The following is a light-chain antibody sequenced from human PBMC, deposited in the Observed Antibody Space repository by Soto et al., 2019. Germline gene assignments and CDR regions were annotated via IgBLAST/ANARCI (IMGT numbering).Light chain of an antibody. V-gene: IGKV3-20*01. CDR3: PQYSASPLT. J-gene: IGKJ4*01. Sequence: EIVLTQSPGTLSLSPGERATLACRASQTVRTNYLAWFQHKPGQAPRLLIYGASSRATGIPDRFSGSGSGTDFTLTINRLEPEDFAVYFCPQYSASPLTFGGGTNVEIK. CDR2: GAS. CDR1: QTVRTNY.